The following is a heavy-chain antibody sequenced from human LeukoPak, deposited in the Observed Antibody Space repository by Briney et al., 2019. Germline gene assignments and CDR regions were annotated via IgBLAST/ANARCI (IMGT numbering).Heavy chain of an antibody. CDR1: GLTFNTYT. CDR3: ARVHSGYSFDY. V-gene: IGHV3-48*04. CDR2: ISGYSSTI. Sequence: PGGSLRLSCAASGLTFNTYTMNWVRQAPGKGLEWVSYISGYSSTIYYADFVKGRFTISRDNAKHSLYLQINSLRAEDTAVYYCARVHSGYSFDYWGQGTLVTVSS. D-gene: IGHD3-22*01. J-gene: IGHJ4*02.